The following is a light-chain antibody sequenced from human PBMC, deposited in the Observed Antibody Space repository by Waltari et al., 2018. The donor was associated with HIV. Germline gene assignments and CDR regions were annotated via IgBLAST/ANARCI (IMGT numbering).Light chain of an antibody. V-gene: IGKV3-20*01. Sequence: IVFTQSPCTLSWSPVESATLPCSSRRSVSSNYLAWYQQKPGQAPRLLIYGASSRETGIPDRFSGSGSGTDFTLTISRLEAEDVAVYYCQQYGRTPHTFGQGTKLEIK. CDR1: RSVSSNY. CDR3: QQYGRTPHT. J-gene: IGKJ2*01. CDR2: GAS.